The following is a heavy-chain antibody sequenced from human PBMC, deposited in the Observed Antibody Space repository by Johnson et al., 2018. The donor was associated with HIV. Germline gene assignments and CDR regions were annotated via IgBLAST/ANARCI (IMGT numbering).Heavy chain of an antibody. CDR1: GFTVSGNY. Sequence: QMLLVESGGGLVQPGGSLRLSCGASGFTVSGNYMSWVRQAPGKGLEWVSYISSSGSTIYYADSVKGRFTISRDNAKNSLYLQMNSLRAEDTAVYYCVSVRVGAVDVWGQGTGVTVSS. V-gene: IGHV3-11*04. CDR3: VSVRVGAVDV. J-gene: IGHJ3*01. CDR2: ISSSGSTI. D-gene: IGHD1-26*01.